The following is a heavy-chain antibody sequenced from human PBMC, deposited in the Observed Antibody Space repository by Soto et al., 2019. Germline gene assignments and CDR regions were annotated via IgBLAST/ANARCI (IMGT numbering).Heavy chain of an antibody. D-gene: IGHD1-1*01. Sequence: QVQLVQSGAEVKKPGASVKVSCKASGYTFTGYDINWVRQATGQGLEWMGWMNPNSGNTGYAEKFQGRVTMTRNTSISTAYMALSSVRSEDTAVYYCARERTGTASMDVWGQGTRVNVSS. CDR1: GYTFTGYD. V-gene: IGHV1-8*01. CDR3: ARERTGTASMDV. CDR2: MNPNSGNT. J-gene: IGHJ6*02.